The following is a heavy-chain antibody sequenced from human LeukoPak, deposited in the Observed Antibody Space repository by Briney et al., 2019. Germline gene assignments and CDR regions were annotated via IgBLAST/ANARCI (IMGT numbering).Heavy chain of an antibody. Sequence: GGSLRLSCAASGFTFDNYAIHWVRQPPGRGLEWVSGISWNSGTIGYADSVKGRFTISRDNAKNSLYLQMNSLRAEDTAVYYCARCPGPQDHYGMDVWGQGTTVTVSS. V-gene: IGHV3-9*01. J-gene: IGHJ6*02. CDR3: ARCPGPQDHYGMDV. CDR1: GFTFDNYA. CDR2: ISWNSGTI.